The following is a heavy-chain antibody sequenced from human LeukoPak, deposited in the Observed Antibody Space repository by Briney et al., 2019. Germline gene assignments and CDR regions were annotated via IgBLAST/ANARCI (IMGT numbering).Heavy chain of an antibody. CDR3: ARPDLEQQWPAYYFDY. J-gene: IGHJ4*02. D-gene: IGHD6-19*01. CDR2: INPNSGGT. V-gene: IGHV1-2*02. Sequence: ASVKVSCKASGYTFTSYGISWVRQAPGQGLEWMGWINPNSGGTNYAQKFQGRVTMTRDTSISTAYMELSRLRSDDTAVYYCARPDLEQQWPAYYFDYWGQGTLVTVSS. CDR1: GYTFTSYG.